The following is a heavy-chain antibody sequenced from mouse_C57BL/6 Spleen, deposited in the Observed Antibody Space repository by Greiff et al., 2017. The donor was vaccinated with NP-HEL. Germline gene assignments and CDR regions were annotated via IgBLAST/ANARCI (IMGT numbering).Heavy chain of an antibody. CDR3: ARWGKIYYDCFDV. D-gene: IGHD2-4*01. J-gene: IGHJ1*03. CDR1: GYTFTDYN. V-gene: IGHV1-22*01. CDR2: INPNNGGT. Sequence: EVQGVESGPELVKPGASVKMSCKASGYTFTDYNMHWVKQSHGKSLEWIGYINPNNGGTSYNQKFKGKATLTVNKSSSTAYMELRSLTSEDSAVYYCARWGKIYYDCFDVWGTGTTVTVSS.